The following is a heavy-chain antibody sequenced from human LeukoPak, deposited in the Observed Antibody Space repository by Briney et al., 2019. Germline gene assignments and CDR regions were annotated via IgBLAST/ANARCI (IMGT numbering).Heavy chain of an antibody. V-gene: IGHV1-2*02. CDR3: ARDPGGNPYFDY. CDR2: INPYSGDT. Sequence: ASVKVSCKASGYTFTVYYMHWVRQAPGQGLEWMGWINPYSGDTNYAQKFQGRVTMTRDTSISTAYMDLSRLKSDDTAVYYCARDPGGNPYFDYWGQGTLVTVSS. CDR1: GYTFTVYY. J-gene: IGHJ4*02. D-gene: IGHD4-23*01.